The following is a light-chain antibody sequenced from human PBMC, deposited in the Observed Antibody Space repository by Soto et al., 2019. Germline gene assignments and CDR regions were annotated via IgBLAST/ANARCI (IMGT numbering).Light chain of an antibody. CDR2: VSSDGSH. Sequence: QSVLTQSPSASASLGASVKLTCTLSSGHNNYAIAWHQQQPEKGTRFLMRVSSDGSHIKGDGIPDRFSGSSSGAERYLTISSLQSEDESDFYCQTWDTGIVLFGGGTKLTVL. J-gene: IGLJ2*01. CDR1: SGHNNYA. CDR3: QTWDTGIVL. V-gene: IGLV4-69*01.